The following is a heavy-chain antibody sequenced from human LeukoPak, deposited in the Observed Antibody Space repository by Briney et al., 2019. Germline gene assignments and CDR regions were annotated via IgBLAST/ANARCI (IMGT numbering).Heavy chain of an antibody. CDR3: ARDRGDSYGSTTYYFDY. J-gene: IGHJ4*02. CDR2: ISSSSSYI. Sequence: PGGSLRLSCAASGFTFSSYSMNWVRRAPGKGLEWVSSISSSSSYIYYADSVKGRFTISRDNAKNSLYLQMNSLRAEDTAVYYCARDRGDSYGSTTYYFDYWGQGTLVTVSS. D-gene: IGHD5-18*01. V-gene: IGHV3-21*01. CDR1: GFTFSSYS.